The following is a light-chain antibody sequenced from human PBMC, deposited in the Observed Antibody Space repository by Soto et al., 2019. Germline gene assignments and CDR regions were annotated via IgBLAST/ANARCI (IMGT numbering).Light chain of an antibody. J-gene: IGKJ5*01. Sequence: EMGLRQWPATLCLTTGESAALCSSVTRSVSSYLAWYQQKPGQAPRLLIYDASNRATGIPARFSGSGSGTDLTFTISSLEPEDFAVYYCQPRSNGRMTFGQGTRLEIK. V-gene: IGKV3-11*01. CDR2: DAS. CDR3: QPRSNGRMT. CDR1: RSVSSY.